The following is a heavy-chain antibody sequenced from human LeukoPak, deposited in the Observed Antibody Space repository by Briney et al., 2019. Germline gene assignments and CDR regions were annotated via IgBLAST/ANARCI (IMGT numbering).Heavy chain of an antibody. Sequence: PSETLSLTCTVSGGSISSYYWSWIRQPPGKGLEWIGYIYYSGSTNYNPSLKSRVTISVDTSKNQFSLKLSSVTAADTAVYYCARLPSCYNCWYFDYWGQGTLVTVSS. D-gene: IGHD2-2*02. CDR3: ARLPSCYNCWYFDY. CDR1: GGSISSYY. CDR2: IYYSGST. V-gene: IGHV4-59*08. J-gene: IGHJ4*02.